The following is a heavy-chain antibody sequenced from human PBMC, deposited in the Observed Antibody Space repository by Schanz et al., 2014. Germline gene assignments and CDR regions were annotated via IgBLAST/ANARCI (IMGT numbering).Heavy chain of an antibody. CDR1: GYTFTNFF. CDR3: ATLDYADSVS. Sequence: QVQLVQSGAEVKKPGASLKISCKASGYTFTNFFLHWVRQAPGQGLEWMGGIVPIAGITNYAQRFQGRVTIAADKSSDTAYMELNSLNSDDTAVYYCATLDYADSVSWGQGTLVTVSS. J-gene: IGHJ5*02. D-gene: IGHD4-17*01. CDR2: IVPIAGIT. V-gene: IGHV1-46*01.